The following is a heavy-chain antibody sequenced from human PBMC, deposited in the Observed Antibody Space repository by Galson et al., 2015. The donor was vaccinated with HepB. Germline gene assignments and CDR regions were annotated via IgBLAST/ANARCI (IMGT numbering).Heavy chain of an antibody. CDR1: GFTFSSYS. J-gene: IGHJ6*02. CDR2: ISSSSSTI. Sequence: SLRLSCAASGFTFSSYSMNWVRQAPGKGLEWVSYISSSSSTIYYADSVKGRFTISRDNAKNSLYLQMNSLRDEDTAVYYCARVKGFGELSPMDVWGQGTTVTVSS. V-gene: IGHV3-48*02. CDR3: ARVKGFGELSPMDV. D-gene: IGHD3-10*01.